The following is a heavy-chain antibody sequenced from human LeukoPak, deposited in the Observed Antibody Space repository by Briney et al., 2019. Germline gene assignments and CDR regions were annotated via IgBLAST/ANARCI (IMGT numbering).Heavy chain of an antibody. CDR3: ARERIVGATPFDY. D-gene: IGHD1-26*01. Sequence: SETLSLTCAVSGGSISSSNWWSWVRQPPGKGLEWIGEIYHSGSTNYNPSLKSRVTISVDKSKNQFSLKLSSVTAADTAVYYCARERIVGATPFDYWGQGTLVTVSS. V-gene: IGHV4-4*02. J-gene: IGHJ4*02. CDR2: IYHSGST. CDR1: GGSISSSNW.